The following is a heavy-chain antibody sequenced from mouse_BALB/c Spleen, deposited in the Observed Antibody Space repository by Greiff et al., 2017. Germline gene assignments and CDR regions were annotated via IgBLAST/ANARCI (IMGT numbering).Heavy chain of an antibody. D-gene: IGHD2-10*02. Sequence: VQRVESGAELARPGASVKMSCKASGYTFTSYTMHWVKQRPGQGLEWIGYINPSSGYTNYNQKFKDKATLTADKSSSTAYMQLSSLTSEDSAVYYCARREYGPPFAYWGQGTLVTVSA. J-gene: IGHJ3*01. CDR1: GYTFTSYT. CDR2: INPSSGYT. V-gene: IGHV1-4*01. CDR3: ARREYGPPFAY.